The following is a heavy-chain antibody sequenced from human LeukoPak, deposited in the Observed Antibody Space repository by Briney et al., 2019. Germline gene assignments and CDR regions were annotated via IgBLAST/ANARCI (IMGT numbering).Heavy chain of an antibody. CDR3: ARDSIAAAGSGNFDY. V-gene: IGHV3-21*01. D-gene: IGHD6-13*01. J-gene: IGHJ4*02. CDR1: GFTYSSYS. CDR2: ISSSSSYI. Sequence: PGGSLRLLCAASGFTYSSYSMHWARQARGKGLVWVSSISSSSSYIYYVNSVKGRFTISRDNAKTSLYLQTNSLRAEDTAVYYCARDSIAAAGSGNFDYWGQGTLVTVSS.